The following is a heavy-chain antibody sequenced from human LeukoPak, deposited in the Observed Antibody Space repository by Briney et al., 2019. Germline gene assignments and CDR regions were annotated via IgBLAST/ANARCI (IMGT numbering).Heavy chain of an antibody. J-gene: IGHJ4*02. V-gene: IGHV3-30*03. Sequence: PGGSLRLPCAASGFTFSSYGMHWVRQAPGKGLEWVAVISYDGSNKKYADSVKGRFTISRDNSKNTLYLQMNSLRAEDTAVYYCARTLIEYSVSSCYFDYWGQGTLVTVSS. CDR3: ARTLIEYSVSSCYFDY. CDR1: GFTFSSYG. D-gene: IGHD6-6*01. CDR2: ISYDGSNK.